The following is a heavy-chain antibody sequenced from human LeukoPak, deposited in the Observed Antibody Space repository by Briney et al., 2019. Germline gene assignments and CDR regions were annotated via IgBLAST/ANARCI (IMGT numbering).Heavy chain of an antibody. CDR1: GGSISSSSYY. Sequence: SDTLSLTCTVSGGSISSSSYYWGWIRQPPGKGLEWIGSIYYSGSTYYNPSLKSRVTISVDTSKNQFSLKLSSVTAADTAVYYCARQGVVIASFDYWGQGTLVTVSS. J-gene: IGHJ4*02. CDR2: IYYSGST. CDR3: ARQGVVIASFDY. V-gene: IGHV4-39*01. D-gene: IGHD3-3*01.